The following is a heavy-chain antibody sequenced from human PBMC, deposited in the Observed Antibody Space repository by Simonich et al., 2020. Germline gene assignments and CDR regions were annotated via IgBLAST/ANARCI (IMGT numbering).Heavy chain of an antibody. CDR1: GFTFSSYG. CDR3: ARDRYCSGGSCYYFDY. J-gene: IGHJ4*02. V-gene: IGHV3-33*01. CDR2: IWYDGSNK. Sequence: QVQLVESGGGVVQPGRSLRLSCAASGFTFSSYGMHWVSQDPGKGLEWVAVIWYDGSNKYYADSVKGRFTISRDNSKNTLYLQMNSLRAEDTAVYYCARDRYCSGGSCYYFDYWGQGTLVTVSS. D-gene: IGHD2-15*01.